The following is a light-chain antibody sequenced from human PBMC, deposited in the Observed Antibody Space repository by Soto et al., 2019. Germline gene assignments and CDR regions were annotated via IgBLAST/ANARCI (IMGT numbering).Light chain of an antibody. CDR3: QQYGSSSLT. CDR1: QSVSNNY. CDR2: GAS. V-gene: IGKV3-20*01. J-gene: IGKJ4*01. Sequence: EIVLTQSPGTLSLSPVERATLSCRASQSVSNNYLAWYQQKPGQAPRLLIFGASSRATGIPDRFSGSGSGTDFTLTISRLEPEDFAMYYCQQYGSSSLTFGGGTKVDIK.